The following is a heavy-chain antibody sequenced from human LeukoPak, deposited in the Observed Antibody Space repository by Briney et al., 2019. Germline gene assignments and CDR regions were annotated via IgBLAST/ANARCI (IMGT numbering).Heavy chain of an antibody. Sequence: GGSLRLSCAASGFTFSSYAMSWVRQAPGEGLEWVSAISGSGGSTYYADSVKGRFTISRDNYKNTLYLQMNSLRAEDTAVYYCAKVYRAYSRPGSFDYWGQGTLVTVSS. CDR1: GFTFSSYA. J-gene: IGHJ4*02. V-gene: IGHV3-23*01. D-gene: IGHD4-11*01. CDR3: AKVYRAYSRPGSFDY. CDR2: ISGSGGST.